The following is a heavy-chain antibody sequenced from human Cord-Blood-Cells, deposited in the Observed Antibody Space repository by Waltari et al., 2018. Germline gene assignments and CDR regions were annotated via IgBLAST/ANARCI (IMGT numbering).Heavy chain of an antibody. D-gene: IGHD1-26*01. Sequence: QVQLVESGGGVVQPGRSLSLSCAASGFTFSSYGMHCVRQAPGKGLEGVAVIWYDGNNKYYADSVKGRFTIARDNSKNTLYLQMNSLRAEDTAVYYCARETSGSYDYWGQGTLVTVSS. J-gene: IGHJ4*02. CDR1: GFTFSSYG. CDR2: IWYDGNNK. CDR3: ARETSGSYDY. V-gene: IGHV3-33*01.